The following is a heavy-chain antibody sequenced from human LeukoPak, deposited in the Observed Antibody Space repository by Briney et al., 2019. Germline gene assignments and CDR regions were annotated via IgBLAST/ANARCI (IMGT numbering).Heavy chain of an antibody. CDR1: GGSISSSSYY. V-gene: IGHV4-39*01. D-gene: IGHD3-10*01. J-gene: IGHJ6*02. Sequence: SETLSLTCTVSGGSISSSSYYLGWIRQPPGTGLEWIVSIYYSGSTYYNPSLKSRVTISVDTSKNQFSLKLSSVTAADTAVYYCARHQLPDYYYYGMDVWGQGTTVTVSS. CDR3: ARHQLPDYYYYGMDV. CDR2: IYYSGST.